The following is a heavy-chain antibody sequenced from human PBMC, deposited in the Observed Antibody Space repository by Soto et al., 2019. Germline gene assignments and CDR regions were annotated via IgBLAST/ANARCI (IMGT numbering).Heavy chain of an antibody. CDR2: INPNSGGT. CDR1: GYTFTGYY. J-gene: IGHJ6*03. CDR3: ARRASYCSSTRCYATPGYYMDV. D-gene: IGHD2-2*01. Sequence: ASVKVSCKASGYTFTGYYIHWVRQAPGQGLEWMGWINPNSGGTNYAQKFQGWVTMTRDTSISTAYMELSRLRSDDTAVYYCARRASYCSSTRCYATPGYYMDVWGKGTTVTVSS. V-gene: IGHV1-2*04.